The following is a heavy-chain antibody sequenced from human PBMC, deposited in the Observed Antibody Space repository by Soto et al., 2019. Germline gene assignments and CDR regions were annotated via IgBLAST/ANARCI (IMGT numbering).Heavy chain of an antibody. CDR2: ISAYNGNT. CDR1: GYTFTSYG. Sequence: GASVKVSCKASGYTFTSYGISWVRQAPGQGLEWMGWISAYNGNTNYAQKLQGRVTMTTDTSTSTAYMELRSLRSDDTAVYYCARGLPFYYDSFITSDDYWGQVPLVTVSS. D-gene: IGHD3-22*01. CDR3: ARGLPFYYDSFITSDDY. V-gene: IGHV1-18*01. J-gene: IGHJ4*02.